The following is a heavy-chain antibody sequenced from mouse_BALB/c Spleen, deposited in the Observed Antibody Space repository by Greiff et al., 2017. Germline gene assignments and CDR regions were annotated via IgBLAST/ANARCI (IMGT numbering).Heavy chain of an antibody. CDR1: GFSLTSYG. V-gene: IGHV2-9*02. Sequence: VKLVESGPGLVAPSQSLSITCTVSGFSLTSYGVHWVRQPPGKGLEWLGVIWAGGSTNYNSALMSRLSISKDNSKSQVFLKMNSLQTDDTAMYYCARVFTTAPYYFDYWGQGTTLTVSS. D-gene: IGHD1-2*01. J-gene: IGHJ2*01. CDR2: IWAGGST. CDR3: ARVFTTAPYYFDY.